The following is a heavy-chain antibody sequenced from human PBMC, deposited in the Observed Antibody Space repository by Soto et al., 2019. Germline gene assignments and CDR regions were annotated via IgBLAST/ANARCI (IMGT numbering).Heavy chain of an antibody. V-gene: IGHV1-2*04. CDR2: INPKSGGT. J-gene: IGHJ6*02. D-gene: IGHD2-8*01. CDR1: GYSFTDYH. CDR3: ARGDSTDCSNGVCSFFYNPGMDV. Sequence: QVQLVQSGAEVKKPGASVKVSCKASGYSFTDYHIHWVRQAPGQGLEWLGRINPKSGGTSTAQKFQGWVTMTTDTAISTASMELTRLTSDDTAIYYCARGDSTDCSNGVCSFFYNPGMDVWGQGTTVTVSS.